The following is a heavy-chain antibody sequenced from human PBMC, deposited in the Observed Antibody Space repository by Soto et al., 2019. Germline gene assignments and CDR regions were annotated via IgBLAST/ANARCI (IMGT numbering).Heavy chain of an antibody. CDR2: IWYDGSNK. V-gene: IGHV3-33*01. Sequence: QVQLVESGGGVVQPGRSLRLSCAASGFTFSSYGMHWVRQAPGKGLEWVAVIWYDGSNKYYADCVRGRFTISRDNSKNTLYLQMNSLRAEDTAMYYCARGQFDDSSGGFDYWGQGALVTVSS. CDR3: ARGQFDDSSGGFDY. CDR1: GFTFSSYG. D-gene: IGHD3-22*01. J-gene: IGHJ4*02.